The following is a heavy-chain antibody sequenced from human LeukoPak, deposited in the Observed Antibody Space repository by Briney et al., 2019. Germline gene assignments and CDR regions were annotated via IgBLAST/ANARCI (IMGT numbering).Heavy chain of an antibody. CDR2: ISYDGSTK. CDR3: SRDSARRDGYNFDY. V-gene: IGHV3-30*04. D-gene: IGHD5-24*01. Sequence: GGSLRLSCAASGFTFSDYAMHWVRQAPGKGLKGVALISYDGSTKYYADSVRGRFTISRDNSKNTLYLQMNSLRAEDTAVYYCSRDSARRDGYNFDYWGQGTLVTVSS. J-gene: IGHJ4*02. CDR1: GFTFSDYA.